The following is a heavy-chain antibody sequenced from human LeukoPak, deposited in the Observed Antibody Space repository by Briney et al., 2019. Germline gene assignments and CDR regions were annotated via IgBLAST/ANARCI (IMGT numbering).Heavy chain of an antibody. CDR1: GYTFTSYD. D-gene: IGHD3-10*01. J-gene: IGHJ6*02. Sequence: ASVKVSCKASGYTFTSYDINWVRQATGQGLEWMGWMNPNSGNTGYAQKFQGRVTMTRNTSISTAYMELSSLRSKDTAVYYCARGGAMVRGVIIKNYYYYYGMDVWGQGTTVTVSS. CDR3: ARGGAMVRGVIIKNYYYYYGMDV. V-gene: IGHV1-8*01. CDR2: MNPNSGNT.